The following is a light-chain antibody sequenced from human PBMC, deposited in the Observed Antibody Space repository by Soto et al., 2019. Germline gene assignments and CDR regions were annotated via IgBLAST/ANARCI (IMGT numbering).Light chain of an antibody. CDR3: QQYNSYPFT. CDR2: KAS. CDR1: QSISSW. J-gene: IGKJ3*01. Sequence: DIRMTQSPSTLSASVGDRVTITCRASQSISSWLAWYQQKPGKAPKLLIYKASSLESGVPSRFSGSGSGTEFTLTISSLQPDDFATYYCQQYNSYPFTFRPGTKVDIK. V-gene: IGKV1-5*03.